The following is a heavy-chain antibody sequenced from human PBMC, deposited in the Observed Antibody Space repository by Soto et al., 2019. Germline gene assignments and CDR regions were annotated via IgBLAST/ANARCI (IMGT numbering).Heavy chain of an antibody. D-gene: IGHD3-22*01. Sequence: GGSLRLSCAASGFTFSSYSMNWVRQAPGKGLEWVSYISSSSSTIYYADSVKGRFTVSRDNAKNSLYLQMNSLRAEDTAVYYCARGDYYDSSGPFSDAFDIWGQGTMVTVSS. CDR3: ARGDYYDSSGPFSDAFDI. CDR1: GFTFSSYS. CDR2: ISSSSSTI. J-gene: IGHJ3*02. V-gene: IGHV3-48*04.